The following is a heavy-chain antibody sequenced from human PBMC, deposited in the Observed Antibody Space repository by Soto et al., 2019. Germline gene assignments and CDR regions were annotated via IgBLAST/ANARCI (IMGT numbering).Heavy chain of an antibody. D-gene: IGHD2-2*01. J-gene: IGHJ6*02. CDR2: INPNSGGT. CDR3: ARGRCSSTSCEASYYYYGMDV. Sequence: ASVKVSCKASGYTFTGYYMHWVRQAPGQGLEWMGWINPNSGGTNYAQKFQGRVTMTRDTSISTAYMELSRLRSDDTAVYYCARGRCSSTSCEASYYYYGMDVWGQGTTVTVSS. V-gene: IGHV1-2*02. CDR1: GYTFTGYY.